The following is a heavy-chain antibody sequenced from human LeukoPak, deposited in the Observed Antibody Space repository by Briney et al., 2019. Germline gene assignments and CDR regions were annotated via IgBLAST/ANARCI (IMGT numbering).Heavy chain of an antibody. Sequence: SETLSLTCTVSGVSISSSSYYWGWIRQHPGKGLEWIGYIYYSGSTYYNPSLKSRVTISVDTSKNQFSLKLSSVTAADTAVYYCARNRRRRGYCSSTSCPPDYGMDVWGQGTTVTVSS. J-gene: IGHJ6*02. D-gene: IGHD2-2*01. CDR1: GVSISSSSYY. V-gene: IGHV4-31*03. CDR2: IYYSGST. CDR3: ARNRRRRGYCSSTSCPPDYGMDV.